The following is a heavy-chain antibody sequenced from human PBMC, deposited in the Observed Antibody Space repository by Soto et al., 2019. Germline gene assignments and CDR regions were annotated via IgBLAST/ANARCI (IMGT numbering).Heavy chain of an antibody. CDR1: GGSISSYY. CDR3: ARARGYSYGYWFDP. CDR2: IYYSGST. Sequence: PSETLSLTCTVSGGSISSYYWSWIRQPPGKGLEWIGYIYYSGSTNYNPSLKSRVTISVDTSKNQFSLKLSSVTAADTAVYYCARARGYSYGYWFDPWGQGTLVTVSS. V-gene: IGHV4-59*01. J-gene: IGHJ5*02. D-gene: IGHD5-18*01.